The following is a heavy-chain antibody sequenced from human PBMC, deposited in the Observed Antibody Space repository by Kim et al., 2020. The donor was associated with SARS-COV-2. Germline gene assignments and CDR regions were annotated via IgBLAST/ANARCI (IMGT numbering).Heavy chain of an antibody. V-gene: IGHV4-59*12. CDR2: FCYGGTT. Sequence: SETLSLTCTVSGGSISGYYWSWIRQPPGKGLEWIGYFCYGGTTKYNPSLKSRVSISADTTRNRLSLKLTSVSAADKAVYYFARHDEVSALTMAYWGPG. CDR1: GGSISGYY. J-gene: IGHJ1*01. CDR3: ARHDEVSALTMAY. D-gene: IGHD2-8*01.